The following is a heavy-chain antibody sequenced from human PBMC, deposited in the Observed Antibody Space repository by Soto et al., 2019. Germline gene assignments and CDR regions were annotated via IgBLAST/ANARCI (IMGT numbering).Heavy chain of an antibody. J-gene: IGHJ4*02. Sequence: QVQLQASGPGLVKPSQTLSLTCAVSGGSLNRGGYYWSWIRQRTGKGLEWIGYMYYSGSPYYNPSLRSRLTMSVDTSKNHFSLELSSVTAADTAVYYCARGNYGDPYYFDYWGQGILVTVSS. V-gene: IGHV4-31*11. CDR1: GGSLNRGGYY. CDR2: MYYSGSP. D-gene: IGHD4-17*01. CDR3: ARGNYGDPYYFDY.